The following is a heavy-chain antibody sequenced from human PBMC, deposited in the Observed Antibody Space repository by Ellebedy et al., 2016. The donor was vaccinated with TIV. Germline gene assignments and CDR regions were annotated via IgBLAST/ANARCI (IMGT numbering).Heavy chain of an antibody. J-gene: IGHJ4*02. CDR2: ISYDGSNK. Sequence: GESLKISXAASGVTFSSYTMHWVRQAPGKGLEWVAVISYDGSNKYYADSVKGRFTISRDNSKNTLYLQMNSLRAEDTAVYYCASDHGDYWGQGTLVTVSS. CDR3: ASDHGDY. CDR1: GVTFSSYT. V-gene: IGHV3-30-3*01.